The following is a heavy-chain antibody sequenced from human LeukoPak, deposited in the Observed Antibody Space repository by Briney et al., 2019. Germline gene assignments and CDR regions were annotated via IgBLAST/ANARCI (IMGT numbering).Heavy chain of an antibody. D-gene: IGHD1-1*01. CDR1: GYSISSGYY. J-gene: IGHJ5*02. V-gene: IGHV4-38-2*01. CDR2: IFQRGYS. CDR3: AGDKETTGNGRPNWFDP. Sequence: SETLSLTCAVSGYSISSGYYWGWIRQPPGKGLQWIGSIFQRGYSYYNPSLKSRVTISVDTSRNQFSLKLSSVTAADTAVHYCAGDKETTGNGRPNWFDPWGQGTLATVSS.